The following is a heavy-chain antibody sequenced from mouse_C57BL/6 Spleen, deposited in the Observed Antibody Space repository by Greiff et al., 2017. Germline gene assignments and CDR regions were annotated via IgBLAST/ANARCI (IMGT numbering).Heavy chain of an antibody. CDR3: ARWDYYGSSYGYFDV. CDR2: IYPGDGDT. J-gene: IGHJ1*03. Sequence: VQLVESGPELVKPGASVKISCKASGYAFSSSWMNWVKQRPGKGLEWIGRIYPGDGDTNYNGKFKGKATLTADKSSSTAYMQLSSLTSEDSAVYFCARWDYYGSSYGYFDVWGTGTTVTVSS. CDR1: GYAFSSSW. V-gene: IGHV1-82*01. D-gene: IGHD1-1*01.